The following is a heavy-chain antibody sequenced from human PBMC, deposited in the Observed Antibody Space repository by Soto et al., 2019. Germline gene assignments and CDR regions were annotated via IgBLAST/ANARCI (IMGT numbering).Heavy chain of an antibody. Sequence: QVQLQESGPGLVKPSQTLSLTCTVAGGSISSGGYYWSWIRQHLGKGLEWIGYIYYSGSNYYNPSLKSRVTLSVDTSKNQFSLQLSSVTAADTAVYYCERGFLLRYFVWLRIDAFDIWGQVTMVTVSS. CDR1: GGSISSGGYY. CDR2: IYYSGSN. D-gene: IGHD3-9*01. V-gene: IGHV4-31*03. CDR3: ERGFLLRYFVWLRIDAFDI. J-gene: IGHJ3*02.